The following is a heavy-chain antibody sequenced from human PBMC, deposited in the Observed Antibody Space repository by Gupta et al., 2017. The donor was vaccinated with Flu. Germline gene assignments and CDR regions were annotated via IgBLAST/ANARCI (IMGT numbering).Heavy chain of an antibody. D-gene: IGHD2-2*01. Sequence: QVQLQQWGAGLLKPSETLSLTCAVYGGSFSGYYWSWIRQPPGKGLEWIGESNHSGSTNYNPSIKRRVTISVDTSKNQFSLKLSSGTAAETAVYYGARVSREFIGGGPADNWFDPGGQGTLVTVYS. CDR2: SNHSGST. CDR3: ARVSREFIGGGPADNWFDP. J-gene: IGHJ5*02. V-gene: IGHV4-34*01. CDR1: GGSFSGYY.